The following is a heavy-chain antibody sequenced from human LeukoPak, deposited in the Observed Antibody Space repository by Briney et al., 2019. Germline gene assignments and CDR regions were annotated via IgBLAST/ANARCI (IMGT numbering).Heavy chain of an antibody. CDR1: GFTFSSYA. J-gene: IGHJ6*02. Sequence: GRSLRLTCEASGFTFSSYAMHWVRQAPGKGLEWVAVIWFDGTTKFYGDSVTGRFTISRDNVKNVLYLQMTSLRPEDTALYYCAKDLSSAITSALVLDVWGQGTTVIVSS. CDR3: AKDLSSAITSALVLDV. D-gene: IGHD3-22*01. CDR2: IWFDGTTK. V-gene: IGHV3-33*03.